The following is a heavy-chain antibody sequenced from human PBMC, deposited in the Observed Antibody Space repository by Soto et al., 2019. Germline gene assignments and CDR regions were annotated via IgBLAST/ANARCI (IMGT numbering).Heavy chain of an antibody. V-gene: IGHV4-61*01. J-gene: IGHJ6*02. Sequence: SETLSLTCTVSGGSVTSGSYYWGWIRQPPEKGLEWIGYIYYRGSTSYNPSLKSRVTISLDTSKSQFSLELTSVTAADTAVYYCARDHLIVVVYYYYYGMDVWGQGTTVTVSS. CDR1: GGSVTSGSYY. CDR3: ARDHLIVVVYYYYYGMDV. D-gene: IGHD3-22*01. CDR2: IYYRGST.